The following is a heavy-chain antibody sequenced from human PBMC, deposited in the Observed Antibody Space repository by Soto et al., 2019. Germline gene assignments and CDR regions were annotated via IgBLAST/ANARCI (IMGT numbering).Heavy chain of an antibody. J-gene: IGHJ4*02. Sequence: QVQLVQSGAEVKKPGSSVKISCKASGGIFSTYAISWLRQAPGQGLGWMGGIIPLFGTPNYAQRFQGRVTITADESTCTAYMELSRLRSEDTAVYYCARDRDDYGSGNYYNRIDFWGQGTLVTVSS. CDR1: GGIFSTYA. CDR2: IIPLFGTP. V-gene: IGHV1-69*01. D-gene: IGHD3-10*01. CDR3: ARDRDDYGSGNYYNRIDF.